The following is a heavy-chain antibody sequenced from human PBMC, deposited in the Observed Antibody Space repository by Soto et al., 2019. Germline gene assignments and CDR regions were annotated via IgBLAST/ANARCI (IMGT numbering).Heavy chain of an antibody. CDR2: ISYTGSA. Sequence: SETLSLTCTVSGGSINYSYWTWIRQPPGKGLEWIGYISYTGSANYNASLKSRLTISVDTSKNQSSLKLSSVTAADTALYYCARVNYGDYYYGMDVWGQGTTVTVSS. J-gene: IGHJ6*02. CDR3: ARVNYGDYYYGMDV. CDR1: GGSINYSY. V-gene: IGHV4-59*01. D-gene: IGHD4-17*01.